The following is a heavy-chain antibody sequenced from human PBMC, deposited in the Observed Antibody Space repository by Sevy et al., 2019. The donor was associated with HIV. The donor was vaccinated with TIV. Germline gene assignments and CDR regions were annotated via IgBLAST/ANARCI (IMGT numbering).Heavy chain of an antibody. CDR2: IWYDGSNK. Sequence: GESLKISCAASGFTFSSYGMHWVRQAPGKGLEWVAVIWYDGSNKYYADSVKGRFTISRDNSKNTLYLQMNSLRAEDTAVYYCARDIVGATYAFDIWGQGTMVTVSS. CDR3: ARDIVGATYAFDI. J-gene: IGHJ3*02. D-gene: IGHD1-26*01. CDR1: GFTFSSYG. V-gene: IGHV3-33*01.